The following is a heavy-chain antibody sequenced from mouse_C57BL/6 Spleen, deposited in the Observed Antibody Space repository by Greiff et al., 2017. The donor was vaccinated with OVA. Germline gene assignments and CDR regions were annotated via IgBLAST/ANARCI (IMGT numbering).Heavy chain of an antibody. Sequence: QVQLKQPGAELVRPGSSVKLSCKASGYTFTSYWMDWVKQRPGQGLEWIGNIYPSDSETHYNQKFKDKATLTVDKSSSTAYMQLSSLTSEDSAVYYCARGDSSGYVDYWGQGTTLTVSS. CDR1: GYTFTSYW. CDR2: IYPSDSET. D-gene: IGHD3-2*02. CDR3: ARGDSSGYVDY. J-gene: IGHJ2*01. V-gene: IGHV1-61*01.